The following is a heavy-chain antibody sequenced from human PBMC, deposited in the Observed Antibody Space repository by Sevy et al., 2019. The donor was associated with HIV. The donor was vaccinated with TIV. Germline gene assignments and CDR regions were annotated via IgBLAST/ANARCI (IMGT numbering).Heavy chain of an antibody. J-gene: IGHJ4*02. CDR3: ARKMELLVPDY. D-gene: IGHD2-21*02. V-gene: IGHV3-21*01. CDR1: AFIFSNYN. Sequence: GGSLRLSCAASAFIFSNYNMYWVRQAPGMGLEWVASISSSSNGLYYADSVKGRFTISRDNAKNSLYLQMNSLRAEDTAVYYCARKMELLVPDYWGQGTLVTVSS. CDR2: ISSSSNGL.